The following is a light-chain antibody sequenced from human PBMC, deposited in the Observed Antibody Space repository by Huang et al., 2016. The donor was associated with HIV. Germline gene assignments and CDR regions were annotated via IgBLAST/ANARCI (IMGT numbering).Light chain of an antibody. CDR1: QIVSSH. CDR3: QQYNDSRST. Sequence: ETVMTQSPVTLSVSPGDRASLSCRSSQIVSSHLAWYQQKPGQAPRLLIYAASTRATGVPARFSGSGAGTEFTLTISTLQSEDSAVYYCQQYNDSRSTFGPGTRVEIK. CDR2: AAS. J-gene: IGKJ3*01. V-gene: IGKV3-15*01.